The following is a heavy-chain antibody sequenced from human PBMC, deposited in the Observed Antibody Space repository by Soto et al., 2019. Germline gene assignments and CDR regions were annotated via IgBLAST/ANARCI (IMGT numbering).Heavy chain of an antibody. J-gene: IGHJ4*02. Sequence: SETLSLTCAVSGGSITTSSWWSWVRQPPGKGLEWIGEIYHSGSTNYNPSLKSRVTISLDKSKNQYSLKLSSVTAADTAVYYCSRDQGTAMIAGLDSWGQGALVTVSS. V-gene: IGHV4-4*02. CDR1: GGSITTSSW. CDR2: IYHSGST. CDR3: SRDQGTAMIAGLDS. D-gene: IGHD5-18*01.